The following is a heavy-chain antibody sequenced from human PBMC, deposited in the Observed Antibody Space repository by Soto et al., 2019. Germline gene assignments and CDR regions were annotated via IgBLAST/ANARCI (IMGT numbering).Heavy chain of an antibody. J-gene: IGHJ6*02. D-gene: IGHD3-16*01. Sequence: QVQLGQSGAEVKKPGSSVKVSCKSSGGSFRTYAISWVRQAPGQGPEWMEAIMSVFGSATYAQRFQGRVTITADESTSTSYMDLSGLTSGDAAVYYCAASRGFYEAMRVWGQGTTVTVSS. CDR3: AASRGFYEAMRV. CDR1: GGSFRTYA. CDR2: IMSVFGSA. V-gene: IGHV1-69*01.